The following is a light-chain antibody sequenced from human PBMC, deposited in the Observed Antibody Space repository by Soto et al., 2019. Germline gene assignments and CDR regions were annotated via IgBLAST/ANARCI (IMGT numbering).Light chain of an antibody. Sequence: DIQMTQSPSSLSASVGDRITITCRASQNINSYLNWYQQKPGKAPKLLIYAASSLQSGVPSRFSGSGSGTDFTLTISSLQPEEFATYYCQQSYSTLYTFGQGTKLEIK. J-gene: IGKJ2*01. CDR3: QQSYSTLYT. V-gene: IGKV1-39*01. CDR1: QNINSY. CDR2: AAS.